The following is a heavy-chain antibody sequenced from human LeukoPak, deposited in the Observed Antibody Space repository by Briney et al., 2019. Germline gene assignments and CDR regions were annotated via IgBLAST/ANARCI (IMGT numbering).Heavy chain of an antibody. CDR2: IKSKTDGGTT. Sequence: PGGSLRLSCAASGFTFSTAWMSWVRQAPGKGLEWVGRIKSKTDGGTTDYAAPVKGRFTISRDDSKNTLYLQMNSLRAEDAAVYFCAKRNSVGNTSGREGGFDYWGQGTLVTVSS. CDR3: AKRNSVGNTSGREGGFDY. CDR1: GFTFSTAW. J-gene: IGHJ4*02. D-gene: IGHD6-19*01. V-gene: IGHV3-15*01.